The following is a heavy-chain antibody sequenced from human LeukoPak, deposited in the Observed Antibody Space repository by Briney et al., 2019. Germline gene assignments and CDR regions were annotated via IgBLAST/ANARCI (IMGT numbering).Heavy chain of an antibody. J-gene: IGHJ4*02. CDR1: GGSISRSSYY. CDR3: ARGVYDILTGYSVNLDY. CDR2: IYYSGST. D-gene: IGHD3-9*01. V-gene: IGHV4-39*01. Sequence: PSETLSLTCTVSGGSISRSSYYWGWIRQPPGKGLEWIASIYYSGSTYYNPSLKSRVTISVDTSKNQFSLKVSSLTAADTAVYYCARGVYDILTGYSVNLDYWGQGTLVTVSS.